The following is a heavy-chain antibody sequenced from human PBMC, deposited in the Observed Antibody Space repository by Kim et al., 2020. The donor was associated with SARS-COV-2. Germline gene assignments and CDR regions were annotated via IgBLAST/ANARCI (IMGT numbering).Heavy chain of an antibody. Sequence: GGSLRLSCAASGFTFSSYGMHWVRQAPGKGLEWVAVIWYDGSNKYYADSVKGRFTISRDNSKNTLYLQMNSLRAEDTAVYYCARDHIHSYGLNNWFDPWGQGTLVTVSS. D-gene: IGHD5-18*01. J-gene: IGHJ5*02. V-gene: IGHV3-33*01. CDR1: GFTFSSYG. CDR2: IWYDGSNK. CDR3: ARDHIHSYGLNNWFDP.